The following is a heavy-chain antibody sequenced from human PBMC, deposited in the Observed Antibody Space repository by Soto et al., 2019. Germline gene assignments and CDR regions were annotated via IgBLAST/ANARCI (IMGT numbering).Heavy chain of an antibody. CDR3: ARGGGYCSGGSCSTNYYYYYMDV. D-gene: IGHD2-15*01. CDR2: INHSGST. V-gene: IGHV4-34*01. Sequence: QVQLQQWGAGLLKPSETLSLTCAVYGGFFSGYYWSWIRQPPGKGLEWIGEINHSGSTNYNPSLKSRVTISVDTSKNQFSLKLSSVTAADTAVYYCARGGGYCSGGSCSTNYYYYYMDVWGKGTTVTVSS. J-gene: IGHJ6*03. CDR1: GGFFSGYY.